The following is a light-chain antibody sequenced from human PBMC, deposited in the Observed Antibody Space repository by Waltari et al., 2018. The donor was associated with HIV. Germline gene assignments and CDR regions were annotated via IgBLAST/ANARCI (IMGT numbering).Light chain of an antibody. Sequence: DIQMTQSPSSVSASVGDRVTISCRASQGISTWLAWYQQKPGKAPELLIFATSPLSSGTDFNLTISSLQPEDFATYFCHQANSFPYTFGLGT. CDR1: QGISTW. CDR2: ATS. CDR3: HQANSFPYT. J-gene: IGKJ2*01. V-gene: IGKV1-12*01.